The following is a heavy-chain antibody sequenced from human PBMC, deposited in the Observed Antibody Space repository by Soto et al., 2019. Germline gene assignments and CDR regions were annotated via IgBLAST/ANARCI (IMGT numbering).Heavy chain of an antibody. CDR1: GYTFTSYA. CDR3: ARAVSTYYYYYGMDV. Sequence: SVKVSCKASGYTFTSYAMHWVRQAPGQRLEWMGWINAGSGNTKYSQKFQGRVTITRDTSASTAYMELSSLRSEDTAVYYCARAVSTYYYYYGMDVWGQGTTVTVS. V-gene: IGHV1-3*01. J-gene: IGHJ6*02. CDR2: INAGSGNT.